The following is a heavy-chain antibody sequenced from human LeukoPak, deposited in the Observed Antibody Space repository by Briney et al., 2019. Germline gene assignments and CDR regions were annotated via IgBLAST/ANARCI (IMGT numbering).Heavy chain of an antibody. D-gene: IGHD2-2*01. J-gene: IGHJ4*02. V-gene: IGHV3-74*01. CDR3: AVYCSSTSCYFV. CDR2: INSDGSST. CDR1: GFTFSSYW. Sequence: GGSLRLSCAASGFTFSSYWMHWVRQAPGKGLVWVSRINSDGSSTSYADSVKGRFTISRDNAKNTLYLQMNSLRAEDTAVYYCAVYCSSTSCYFVWGRGTLVTVSS.